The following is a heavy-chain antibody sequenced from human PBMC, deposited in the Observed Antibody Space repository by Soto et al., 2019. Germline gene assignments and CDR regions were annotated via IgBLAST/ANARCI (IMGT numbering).Heavy chain of an antibody. CDR1: GYTFTGYY. Sequence: ASVKVSCKASGYTFTGYYMHWVRQAPGQGLEWMGWINPNSGGTNYAQKFQGRVTMTRDTSISTAYMELSRLRSDDTAVYYCASTPRRIQQLVTYFDYWGQGTLVTVSS. V-gene: IGHV1-2*02. J-gene: IGHJ4*02. CDR2: INPNSGGT. D-gene: IGHD6-13*01. CDR3: ASTPRRIQQLVTYFDY.